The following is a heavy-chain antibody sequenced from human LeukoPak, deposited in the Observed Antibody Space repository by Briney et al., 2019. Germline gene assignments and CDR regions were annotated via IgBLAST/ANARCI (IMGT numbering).Heavy chain of an antibody. V-gene: IGHV3-30-3*01. CDR3: ARDISARTTDPSGATFLDY. D-gene: IGHD6-6*01. Sequence: PGGSLRLSCAASGFTFGAYAIQWVRQAPGKVLEWVAVISYDGTEKFYADSLKGRFTISRDNSNNILFLHMSSLRIEDTAVYYCARDISARTTDPSGATFLDYWGQGTLVTVSS. CDR2: ISYDGTEK. J-gene: IGHJ4*02. CDR1: GFTFGAYA.